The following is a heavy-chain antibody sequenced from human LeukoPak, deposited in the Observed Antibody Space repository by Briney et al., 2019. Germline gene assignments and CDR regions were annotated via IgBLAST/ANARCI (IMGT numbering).Heavy chain of an antibody. D-gene: IGHD5-24*01. J-gene: IGHJ4*02. Sequence: ASVKVSCKASGYTFTSYGISWVRQAPGQGLEWMGWISAYNGNTNYAQKFQGRVTMTRDMSTSTVYMELSSLRSEDTAVYYCARVSSRDGYNRPGDYWGQGTLVTVSS. CDR3: ARVSSRDGYNRPGDY. CDR1: GYTFTSYG. CDR2: ISAYNGNT. V-gene: IGHV1-18*01.